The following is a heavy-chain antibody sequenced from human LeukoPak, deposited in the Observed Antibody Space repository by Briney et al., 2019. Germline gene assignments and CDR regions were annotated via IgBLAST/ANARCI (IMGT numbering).Heavy chain of an antibody. V-gene: IGHV1-8*01. CDR1: GYTFTSYD. CDR2: MNPNSGNT. D-gene: IGHD5-24*01. CDR3: ARDRVEIGFDY. Sequence: ASVKVSCKASGYTFTSYDINWVRQATGQGLEWMGWMNPNSGNTGYAQKFQGRVTMARDTSTSTVYMELSSLRSEDTAVYYCARDRVEIGFDYWGQGTLVAVSS. J-gene: IGHJ4*02.